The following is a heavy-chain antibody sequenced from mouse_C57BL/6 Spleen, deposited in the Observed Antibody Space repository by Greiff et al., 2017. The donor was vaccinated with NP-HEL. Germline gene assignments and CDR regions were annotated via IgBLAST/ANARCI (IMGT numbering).Heavy chain of an antibody. CDR2: INPSSGYT. CDR1: GYTFTSYT. J-gene: IGHJ4*01. Sequence: VKLMESGAELARPGASVKMSCKASGYTFTSYTMHWVKQRPGQGLEWIGYINPSSGYTKYNQKFKDKATLTADKSSSTAYMQLSSLTSEDSAVYYCAREEGIDYDERDYAMDYWGQGTSVTVSS. D-gene: IGHD2-4*01. V-gene: IGHV1-4*01. CDR3: AREEGIDYDERDYAMDY.